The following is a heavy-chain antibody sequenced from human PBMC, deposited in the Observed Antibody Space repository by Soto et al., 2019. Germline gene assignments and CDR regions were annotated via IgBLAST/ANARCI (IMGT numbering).Heavy chain of an antibody. D-gene: IGHD1-7*01. CDR1: GFTFSSYG. Sequence: QVQLVESGGGVVQPGRSLRLSCAASGFTFSSYGMHWVRQAPGKGLEWVAVISYDGSNKYYADSVKGRFTISRDNSKNTLYLQMNSLRAEDTAVYYCAKDTGLELHEGAFDIWGQGTMVTVSS. CDR3: AKDTGLELHEGAFDI. J-gene: IGHJ3*02. CDR2: ISYDGSNK. V-gene: IGHV3-30*18.